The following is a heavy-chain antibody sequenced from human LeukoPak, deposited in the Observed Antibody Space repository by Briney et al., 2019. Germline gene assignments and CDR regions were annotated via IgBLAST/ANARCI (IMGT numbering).Heavy chain of an antibody. J-gene: IGHJ4*02. Sequence: SETLSLTCTVSGGSISSYYWSWIRQLPGKGLEWIGYIYYSGSTNYNPSLKSRVTISVDTSKNQFSLKLSSVTAADTAVYYCAIGLYSSLIFDYWGQGTLVTVSS. V-gene: IGHV4-59*01. CDR1: GGSISSYY. D-gene: IGHD6-13*01. CDR2: IYYSGST. CDR3: AIGLYSSLIFDY.